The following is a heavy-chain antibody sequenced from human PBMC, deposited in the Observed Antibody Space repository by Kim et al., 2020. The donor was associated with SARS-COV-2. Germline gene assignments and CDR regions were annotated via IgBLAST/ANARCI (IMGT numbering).Heavy chain of an antibody. D-gene: IGHD4-4*01. CDR3: ARDMNPTVYDY. J-gene: IGHJ4*02. CDR2: VNAANDKT. CDR1: GYTFKSYP. Sequence: ASVKVSCKASGYTFKSYPIHWLRQAPGQRLEWMGWVNAANDKTKYSQKFQGRVTITRDTSANTAYMDLSSLTSEDTAIYYCARDMNPTVYDYWGQGTLVTGSS. V-gene: IGHV1-3*01.